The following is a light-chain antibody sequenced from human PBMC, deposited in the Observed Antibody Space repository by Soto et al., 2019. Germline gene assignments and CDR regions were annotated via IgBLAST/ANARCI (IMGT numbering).Light chain of an antibody. CDR3: QQYGSSST. V-gene: IGKV3-20*01. J-gene: IGKJ5*01. Sequence: EIVLTQSPGTLSLSPGERATLSCRASQSVSSSYLAWYQQKPGQAPRLLIYGASSRATGIPARFSGSGSGKDFPPTFSRLELEDFAVYYCQQYGSSSTFGKGTRLEIK. CDR1: QSVSSSY. CDR2: GAS.